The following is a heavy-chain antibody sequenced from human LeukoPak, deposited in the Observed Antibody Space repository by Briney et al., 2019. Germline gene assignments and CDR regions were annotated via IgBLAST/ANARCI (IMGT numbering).Heavy chain of an antibody. J-gene: IGHJ4*02. V-gene: IGHV1-69*05. CDR3: AEHIRYSSGWPPTFVDY. D-gene: IGHD6-19*01. Sequence: ASVKVSCKASGYTFTGYYMHWVRQAPGQGLEWMGRIIPIFGTANYAQKFQGRVTITTDESTSTAYMELSSLRSEDTAVYYCAEHIRYSSGWPPTFVDYWGQGTPVTVSS. CDR2: IIPIFGTA. CDR1: GYTFTGYY.